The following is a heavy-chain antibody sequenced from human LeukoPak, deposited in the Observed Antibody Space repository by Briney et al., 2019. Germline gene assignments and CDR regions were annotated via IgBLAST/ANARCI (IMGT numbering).Heavy chain of an antibody. V-gene: IGHV1-18*01. D-gene: IGHD3-16*01. CDR2: ISTNNGNT. CDR1: GYTFTNYG. CDR3: ARVSMGELYSYY. J-gene: IGHJ4*02. Sequence: GASVKVSCKASGYTFTNYGITWVRQAPGQGLEWMGWISTNNGNTNYAQQFQGRVTMTTDTSTSTAHMELRSLKSDDTAVYYCARVSMGELYSYYWGQGTLVTVSS.